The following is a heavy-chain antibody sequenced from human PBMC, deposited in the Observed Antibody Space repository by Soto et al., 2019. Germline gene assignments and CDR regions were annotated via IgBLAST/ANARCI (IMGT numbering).Heavy chain of an antibody. CDR2: INPNSGGT. CDR3: ARTTVTTLKNYGMDV. D-gene: IGHD4-17*01. Sequence: EASVKVSCKASGYTFTGYYMHWVRQAPGQGLEWMGWINPNSGGTNYAQKFQGWVTMTRDTSISTAYMELSRLRSDDTAVYYCARTTVTTLKNYGMDVWGQGTTVTVSS. V-gene: IGHV1-2*04. J-gene: IGHJ6*02. CDR1: GYTFTGYY.